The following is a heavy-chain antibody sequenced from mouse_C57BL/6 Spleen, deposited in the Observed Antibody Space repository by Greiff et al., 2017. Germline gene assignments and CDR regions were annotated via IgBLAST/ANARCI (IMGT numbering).Heavy chain of an antibody. Sequence: VKLLESGPELVKPGASVKISCKASGYAFSSSWMNWVKQRPGKGLEWIGRIYPGDGDTNYNGKFKGKATLTADKSSSTAYMPLSSLTSDDSAVYFCARREGDYWGQGTTLTVSS. CDR2: IYPGDGDT. J-gene: IGHJ2*01. V-gene: IGHV1-82*01. CDR3: ARREGDY. CDR1: GYAFSSSW.